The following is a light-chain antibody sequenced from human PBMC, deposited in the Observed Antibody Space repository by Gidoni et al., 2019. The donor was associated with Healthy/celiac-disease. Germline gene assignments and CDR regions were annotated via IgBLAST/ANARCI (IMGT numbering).Light chain of an antibody. V-gene: IGKV3-11*01. J-gene: IGKJ4*01. CDR1: QSVSSY. Sequence: EIVSTQSPATLSLSPGERATLSCRASQSVSSYLAWYQQKPGQAPRLHIYDASNRATGIPARFSGSGSGTDFTLTISSLEPEDFAVYYCQQRSNWPLTFGGGTKVEIK. CDR2: DAS. CDR3: QQRSNWPLT.